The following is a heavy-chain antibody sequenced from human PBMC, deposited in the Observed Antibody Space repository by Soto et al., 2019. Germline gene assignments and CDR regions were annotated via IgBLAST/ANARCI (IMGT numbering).Heavy chain of an antibody. J-gene: IGHJ4*02. CDR2: IRNDGRDI. D-gene: IGHD3-10*01. CDR3: ARVPMARPGMGIDH. V-gene: IGHV3-74*01. Sequence: EVQLVESGGGLVQPGGSLRLSCSASGFALNDYWMHWVRQIPGKGPVWVARIRNDGRDINYGDPVKGRVTLSRDNAKNTVHLQMIRLRPDDTAIYYCARVPMARPGMGIDHWGQGILVTVSS. CDR1: GFALNDYW.